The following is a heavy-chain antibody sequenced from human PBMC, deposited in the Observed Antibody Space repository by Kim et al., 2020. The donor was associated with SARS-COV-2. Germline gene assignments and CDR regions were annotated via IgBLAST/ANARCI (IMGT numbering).Heavy chain of an antibody. D-gene: IGHD5-18*01. CDR3: ARDHSYGYVVFAY. J-gene: IGHJ4*02. CDR2: IIPILGIA. V-gene: IGHV1-69*04. CDR1: GGTFSSYT. Sequence: SVKVSCKASGGTFSSYTISWVRQAPGQGLEWMGRIIPILGIANYAQKFQGRVTITADKSTSTAYMELSSLRSEDTAVYYCARDHSYGYVVFAYWGQGTLVTVSS.